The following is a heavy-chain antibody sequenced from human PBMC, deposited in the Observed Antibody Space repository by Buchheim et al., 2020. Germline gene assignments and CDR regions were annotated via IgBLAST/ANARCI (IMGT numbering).Heavy chain of an antibody. Sequence: QVQLQQWGAGLLKTSETLSLTCAVYGGSFSGYYWSWIRQPPGKGLEWIGEINHSGSTNYNPSLKSRVTISVDTSKNQFSLKLSSVTAADTAVYYCARKQWLVKNNWIDPWGQRTL. CDR2: INHSGST. J-gene: IGHJ5*02. D-gene: IGHD6-19*01. V-gene: IGHV4-34*01. CDR1: GGSFSGYY. CDR3: ARKQWLVKNNWIDP.